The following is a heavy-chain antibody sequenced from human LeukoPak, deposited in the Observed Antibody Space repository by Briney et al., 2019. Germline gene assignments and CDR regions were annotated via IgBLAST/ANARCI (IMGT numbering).Heavy chain of an antibody. D-gene: IGHD3-22*01. J-gene: IGHJ4*02. CDR2: IKQDGSEK. Sequence: GGSLRLSCAASGFTFSSYWMSWVRQAPGKGLEWVANIKQDGSEKYYVDSVKGRFTISRDNAKNSLYLQMNSLRAEDTAVYYCARGNYYDSSGPRDYWGQGTLVTVSS. CDR3: ARGNYYDSSGPRDY. CDR1: GFTFSSYW. V-gene: IGHV3-7*04.